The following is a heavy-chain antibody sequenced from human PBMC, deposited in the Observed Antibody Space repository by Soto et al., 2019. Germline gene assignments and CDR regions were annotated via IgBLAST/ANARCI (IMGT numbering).Heavy chain of an antibody. V-gene: IGHV1-2*04. D-gene: IGHD3-10*01. Sequence: QVQLVQSGAEVKKPGASVKVSCKASGYTFTGYYMHWVRQAPGQGLEWMGWINPNSGGTNYAQKFQGWVTMTRDTSISTADMELSRLRSDDTAVYYCARDVIWEQNDAFDIWGQGTMVTVSS. CDR3: ARDVIWEQNDAFDI. J-gene: IGHJ3*02. CDR1: GYTFTGYY. CDR2: INPNSGGT.